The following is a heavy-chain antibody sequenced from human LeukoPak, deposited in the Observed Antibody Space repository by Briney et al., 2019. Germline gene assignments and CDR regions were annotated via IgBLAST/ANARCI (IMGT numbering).Heavy chain of an antibody. J-gene: IGHJ3*02. CDR3: ARTWGGVSPYDAFDI. Sequence: ASVKVSCKASGYTFTSYYMHWVRQAPGQGLEWMGIINPSGGSTSYAQKFQGRVTMTRDMSTSTVYMELSSLRSEDTAVYYCARTWGGVSPYDAFDIWGQGTMVTVSS. CDR1: GYTFTSYY. D-gene: IGHD3-16*01. V-gene: IGHV1-46*01. CDR2: INPSGGST.